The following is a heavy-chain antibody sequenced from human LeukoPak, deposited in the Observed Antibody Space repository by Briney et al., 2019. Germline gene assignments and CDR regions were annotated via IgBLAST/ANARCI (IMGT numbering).Heavy chain of an antibody. CDR1: GYSFPNYW. V-gene: IGHV5-51*01. J-gene: IGHJ4*02. CDR3: ASRLRERFDS. Sequence: PGESLKISCKGSGYSFPNYWIGWVRQMPGKGLEWLGILYPGDSDTRYSPSFQGQVTISADKSISTAYLQWSSLKASDAAKCYCASRLRERFDSWGQGTLVTVSS. D-gene: IGHD5-12*01. CDR2: LYPGDSDT.